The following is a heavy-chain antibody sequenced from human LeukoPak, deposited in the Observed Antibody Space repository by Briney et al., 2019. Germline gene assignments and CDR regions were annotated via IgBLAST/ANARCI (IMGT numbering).Heavy chain of an antibody. V-gene: IGHV3-23*01. D-gene: IGHD5-18*01. Sequence: GGSLRLSCAASGFTFSSYGMSWVRQAPGKGLEWVSAISGSGGSTYYADSVKGRFTISRDNSKNTLYLQMNSLRAEDTAVYYCAKDYGYSYGYFDYWGQGTLVTVSS. CDR3: AKDYGYSYGYFDY. CDR1: GFTFSSYG. J-gene: IGHJ4*02. CDR2: ISGSGGST.